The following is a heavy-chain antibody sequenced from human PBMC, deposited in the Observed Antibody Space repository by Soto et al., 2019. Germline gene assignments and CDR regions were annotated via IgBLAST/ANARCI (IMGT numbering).Heavy chain of an antibody. Sequence: PGGSLRLSCAASGFTFSSYSMNWVRQAPGKGLEWVSSISSSSSYIYYADSVKGRFTISRDNAKNSLYLQMNSLGAEDTAVYYCARGQTGGSWYEFSFGLYYYYGMDVWGQGTTVTVSS. CDR3: ARGQTGGSWYEFSFGLYYYYGMDV. J-gene: IGHJ6*02. CDR2: ISSSSSYI. V-gene: IGHV3-21*01. D-gene: IGHD6-13*01. CDR1: GFTFSSYS.